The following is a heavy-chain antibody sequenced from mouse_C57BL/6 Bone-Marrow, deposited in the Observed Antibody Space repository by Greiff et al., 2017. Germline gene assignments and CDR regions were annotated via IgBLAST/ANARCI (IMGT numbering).Heavy chain of an antibody. Sequence: QVQLQQPGAELVKPGASVKLSCKASGYTFTSYWMHWVKQRPGQGLEWIGMIHPNSGSTNYNEKFKSKATLTVDKSSSTAYMQLSSLTSEDSAVYFCAREEEFYGNYDYWGQGTTLTVSS. J-gene: IGHJ2*01. V-gene: IGHV1-64*01. D-gene: IGHD2-1*01. CDR3: AREEEFYGNYDY. CDR1: GYTFTSYW. CDR2: IHPNSGST.